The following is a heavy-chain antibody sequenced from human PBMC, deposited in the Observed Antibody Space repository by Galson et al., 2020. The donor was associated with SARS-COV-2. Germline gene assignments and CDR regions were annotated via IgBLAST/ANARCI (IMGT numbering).Heavy chain of an antibody. Sequence: SETLSLTCTVSGGSISSGSYYWSWIRQPAGKGLEWIGHIYTSGSTNYNPSLKSRVTISVDTSKNQFSLKLSSVTAADTAVYYCAREIRFLEWFLWFDPWGQGTLVTVSS. D-gene: IGHD3-3*01. V-gene: IGHV4-61*09. CDR1: GGSISSGSYY. CDR2: IYTSGST. CDR3: AREIRFLEWFLWFDP. J-gene: IGHJ5*02.